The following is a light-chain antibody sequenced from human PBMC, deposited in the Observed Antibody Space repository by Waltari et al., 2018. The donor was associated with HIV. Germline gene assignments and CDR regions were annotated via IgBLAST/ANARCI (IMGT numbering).Light chain of an antibody. Sequence: SAVTQPASVSGLPGQSIPLSCLGGDSAFGLSTFVSWYQQHPGRVPRLILYDVDSRAPGISDRFSGSRSGPTASLNISRLRAEDEADYYCASFTGDDTLLFGGGTKVTVL. CDR2: DVD. CDR3: ASFTGDDTLL. V-gene: IGLV2-14*03. CDR1: DSAFGLSTF. J-gene: IGLJ3*02.